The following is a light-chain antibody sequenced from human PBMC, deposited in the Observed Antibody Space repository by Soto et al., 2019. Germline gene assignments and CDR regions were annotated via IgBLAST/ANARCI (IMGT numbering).Light chain of an antibody. CDR1: SSDVGGYNY. CDR3: SSYAGSNNLL. CDR2: EVN. Sequence: QLVLTQPPSASGSPGQSVTISCTGTSSDVGGYNYVSWYQQHPGKAPKLMIYEVNKRPSGVPDRFSGSKSGNTASLTVSGLQAEDETDYYCSSYAGSNNLLFGGGTKLT. V-gene: IGLV2-8*01. J-gene: IGLJ2*01.